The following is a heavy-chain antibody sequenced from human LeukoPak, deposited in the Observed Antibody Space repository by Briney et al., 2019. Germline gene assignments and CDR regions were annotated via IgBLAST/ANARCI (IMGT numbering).Heavy chain of an antibody. CDR1: GGTFSSYA. J-gene: IGHJ2*01. Sequence: SVKVSCKASGGTFSSYAISWVRQAPGQGLEWMGGIIPIFGTANYAQKFQGRVTITTDESTSTAYMELSSLRSEDTAVYYCARVGRYDSSGYPRGRSYFDLWGRGTLVTVSS. D-gene: IGHD3-22*01. V-gene: IGHV1-69*05. CDR3: ARVGRYDSSGYPRGRSYFDL. CDR2: IIPIFGTA.